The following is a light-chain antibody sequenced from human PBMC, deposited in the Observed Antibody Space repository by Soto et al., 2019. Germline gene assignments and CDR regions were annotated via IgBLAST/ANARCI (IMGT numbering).Light chain of an antibody. CDR1: QGISSY. J-gene: IGKJ1*01. V-gene: IGKV1-9*01. CDR3: QQRNSYPRT. Sequence: DIQLTQSPSFLSASVGDRVTITGRASQGISSYLAWYQQKPGKAPKLLIYAASTLQSGDPSRFSGSGSGTEFTLTISSLQPEDFATYYCQQRNSYPRTVGQGTKVEIK. CDR2: AAS.